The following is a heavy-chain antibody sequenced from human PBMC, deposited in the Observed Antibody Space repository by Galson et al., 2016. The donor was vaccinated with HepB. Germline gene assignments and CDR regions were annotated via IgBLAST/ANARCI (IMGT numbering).Heavy chain of an antibody. V-gene: IGHV3-9*01. CDR1: GFSVSSND. D-gene: IGHD3-10*01. Sequence: SLRLSCAASGFSVSSNDMSWVRQTPGKGLEWVSSVTWNSGSMGYADSVKGRFTISRDNAKTSLYLQMNSLRPEDTALYYCAKDLSRGSGSYYSRYYYYGVDAWGRGTTVTVSS. J-gene: IGHJ6*02. CDR3: AKDLSRGSGSYYSRYYYYGVDA. CDR2: VTWNSGSM.